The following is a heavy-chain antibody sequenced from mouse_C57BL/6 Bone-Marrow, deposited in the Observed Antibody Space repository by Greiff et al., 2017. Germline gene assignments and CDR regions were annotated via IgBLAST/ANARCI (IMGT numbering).Heavy chain of an antibody. Sequence: VQLQESGPGLVKPSQSLFLTCSITGFPITSGYYWIWIRQSPGKPLEWMGYITHSGETFYNPSLQSPISITRETSKNQFFLQLNSVTTEDTAMYYCAGDRNGLAYWGQGTLVTVSA. J-gene: IGHJ3*01. CDR1: GFPITSGYY. CDR2: ITHSGET. CDR3: AGDRNGLAY. V-gene: IGHV12-3*01.